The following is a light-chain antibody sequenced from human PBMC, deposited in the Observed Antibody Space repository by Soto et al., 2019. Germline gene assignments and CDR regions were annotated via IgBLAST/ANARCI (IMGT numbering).Light chain of an antibody. V-gene: IGKV1-39*01. CDR1: QSISSY. CDR2: AAS. J-gene: IGKJ5*01. Sequence: DTQMTQSPLFLSASVGDRVTITCRASQSISSYVNWYQHTPGKAPKLLIYAASRLQSGVPSRFSGSGCGTAFTLTISSLQPEDFATYNCQHIDNTPLGFGQGTRREIK. CDR3: QHIDNTPLG.